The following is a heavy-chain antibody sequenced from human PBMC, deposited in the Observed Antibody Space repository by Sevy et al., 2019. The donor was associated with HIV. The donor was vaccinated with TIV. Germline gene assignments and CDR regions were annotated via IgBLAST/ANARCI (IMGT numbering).Heavy chain of an antibody. D-gene: IGHD6-6*01. Sequence: GGSLRLSCAASGFTVSSNYMSWVRQAPGKGLEWVSVIYSGGSTYYADSVKGRFTISRDNSKNTLYLQMNSLRAEDTAVYYCAREGYSSSSSYFDYWGQGTLVTVSS. J-gene: IGHJ4*02. V-gene: IGHV3-53*01. CDR2: IYSGGST. CDR3: AREGYSSSSSYFDY. CDR1: GFTVSSNY.